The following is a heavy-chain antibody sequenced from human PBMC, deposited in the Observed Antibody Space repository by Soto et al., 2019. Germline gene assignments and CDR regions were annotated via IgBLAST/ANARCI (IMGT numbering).Heavy chain of an antibody. V-gene: IGHV4-39*01. Sequence: SETLSLTCTVSGGSVTNSSYYWGWIRQSPGKGLEWIGSVYYRGRSYSKSSVKSRVTISVDTPKNRFSLSLNSVTASDTAVYFCVSQRTTVPTQAYFDYWGPGALVTVSS. CDR2: VYYRGRS. J-gene: IGHJ4*02. D-gene: IGHD4-17*01. CDR1: GGSVTNSSYY. CDR3: VSQRTTVPTQAYFDY.